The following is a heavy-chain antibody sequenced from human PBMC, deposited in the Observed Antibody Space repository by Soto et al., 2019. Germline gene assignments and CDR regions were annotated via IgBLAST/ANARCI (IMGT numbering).Heavy chain of an antibody. V-gene: IGHV1-2*02. CDR1: GYTFTGYY. CDR2: INPNSGGP. Sequence: ASVKVSCKASGYTFTGYYMHWVRQAPGQGLEWMGWINPNSGGPNYAQKFQGRVTMTRDTSISTAYMELSRLRSDDTAVYYCARGTLWNGYQFFDYWSQGTPVTVSS. J-gene: IGHJ4*02. CDR3: ARGTLWNGYQFFDY. D-gene: IGHD3-3*01.